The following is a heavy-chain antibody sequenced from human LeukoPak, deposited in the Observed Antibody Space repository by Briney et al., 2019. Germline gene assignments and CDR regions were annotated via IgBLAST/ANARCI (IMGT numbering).Heavy chain of an antibody. V-gene: IGHV3-74*01. D-gene: IGHD3-9*01. CDR1: GFTFSSYG. CDR2: IKGDGSHT. CDR3: VRDWDHFDFDS. Sequence: GGSLRLSCAASGFTFSSYGMHWVRQAPGKGLVWVSRIKGDGSHTIYADSVKGRFTISRDNAKNTLYLQMKSLRAEDTAVYYCVRDWDHFDFDSWGLGTLVTVSS. J-gene: IGHJ5*01.